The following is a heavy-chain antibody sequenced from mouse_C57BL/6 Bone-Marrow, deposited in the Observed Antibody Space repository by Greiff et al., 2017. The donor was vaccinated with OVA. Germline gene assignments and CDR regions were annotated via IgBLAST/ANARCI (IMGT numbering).Heavy chain of an antibody. CDR3: AIDGYSYYALDY. Sequence: VQLQQSVAELVRPGASVKLSCTASGFTIKNTSMHWVKQRPEQGLEWIGRIDPANGTTKYAPKFQGKATLTADTSSTPAYLQLSSLTSEDTAIYYCAIDGYSYYALDYWGQGTSVTVSS. CDR2: IDPANGTT. D-gene: IGHD2-3*01. V-gene: IGHV14-3*01. J-gene: IGHJ4*01. CDR1: GFTIKNTS.